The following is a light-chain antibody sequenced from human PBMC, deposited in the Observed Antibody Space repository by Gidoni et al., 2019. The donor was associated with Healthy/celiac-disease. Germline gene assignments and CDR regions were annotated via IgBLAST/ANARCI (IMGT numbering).Light chain of an antibody. CDR3: QQYGNA. J-gene: IGKJ4*01. CDR1: QSVSSSY. V-gene: IGKV3-20*01. Sequence: ELVLPQSPGTLSLYPGERATLSCRASQSVSSSYLAWYQQKPGQAPRLLIYGASSRATGSPDRFSGRGAGTDFTLTISRLEAEDFAVYYCQQYGNAFGGGTKVEIK. CDR2: GAS.